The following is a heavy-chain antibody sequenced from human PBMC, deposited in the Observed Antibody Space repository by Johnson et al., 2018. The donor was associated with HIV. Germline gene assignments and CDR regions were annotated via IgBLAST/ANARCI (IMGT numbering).Heavy chain of an antibody. J-gene: IGHJ3*02. V-gene: IGHV3-53*01. CDR1: GFTVSSNY. Sequence: EVQLVESGGGLIHPGGSLRLSCAASGFTVSSNYMTWVRQAPGKGLEWVSLLYSGGSTYYADSVKGRFTISRDNSKNTLYLQMNSLSAEDTAVYYCARGGEADAFDIWGQGTMVTVSS. CDR3: ARGGEADAFDI. D-gene: IGHD3-16*01. CDR2: LYSGGST.